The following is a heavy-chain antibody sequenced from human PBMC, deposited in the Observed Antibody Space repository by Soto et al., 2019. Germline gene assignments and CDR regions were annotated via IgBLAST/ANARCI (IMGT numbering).Heavy chain of an antibody. J-gene: IGHJ6*02. D-gene: IGHD4-17*01. CDR1: GFTFGDYA. CDR2: IRSKAYGGTT. V-gene: IGHV3-49*03. Sequence: GGSLRLSCTASGFTFGDYAMSWFRQAPGKGLEWVGFIRSKAYGGTTEYAASVKGRFTISRDDSKSIAYLQMNSLKTEDTAVYYCTRDLHDYGDFSAPMDVWGQGTTVTVS. CDR3: TRDLHDYGDFSAPMDV.